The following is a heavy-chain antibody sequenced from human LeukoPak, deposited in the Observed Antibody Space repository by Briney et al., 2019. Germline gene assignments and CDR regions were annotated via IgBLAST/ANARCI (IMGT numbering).Heavy chain of an antibody. V-gene: IGHV4-59*01. CDR1: GGSISSYY. D-gene: IGHD3-16*02. CDR2: IYYSGNT. J-gene: IGHJ4*02. CDR3: AGAQDTFGGAIALDY. Sequence: PSETLSLTCTVSGGSISSYYWSWIRQPPGKGLEWIGYIYYSGNTNYNPSLKSRVTISVDTSKNQFSLKLSSVTAADTAVYYCAGAQDTFGGAIALDYWGQGTLVTVSS.